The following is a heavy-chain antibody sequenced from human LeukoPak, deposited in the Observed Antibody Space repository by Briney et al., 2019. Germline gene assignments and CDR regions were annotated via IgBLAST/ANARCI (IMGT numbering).Heavy chain of an antibody. CDR1: GYSISSGYY. CDR3: ATTYGDYESGYFVY. J-gene: IGHJ4*02. D-gene: IGHD4-17*01. V-gene: IGHV4-38-2*02. Sequence: SETLSLTCTVSGYSISSGYYWGWIRQPPGKGLEWIGSIYYSGSTYYNTSLKSRVTISVDTSKNQFSLKLSSVTAADTAVYYCATTYGDYESGYFVYWGQGTLVTVSS. CDR2: IYYSGST.